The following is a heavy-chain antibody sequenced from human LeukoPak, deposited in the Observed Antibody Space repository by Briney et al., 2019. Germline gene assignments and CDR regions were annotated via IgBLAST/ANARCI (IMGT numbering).Heavy chain of an antibody. Sequence: GGSLRLSCAASGFTFSSYGMNWVRQAPGEGLEWVALISYDGNTKYYVDSVKGRFTISRDNSKNTLYLQMNSLRAEDTAVYYCVKESDEYSSSSSDYWGQGTLVTVSS. D-gene: IGHD6-6*01. V-gene: IGHV3-30*18. CDR3: VKESDEYSSSSSDY. CDR2: ISYDGNTK. J-gene: IGHJ4*02. CDR1: GFTFSSYG.